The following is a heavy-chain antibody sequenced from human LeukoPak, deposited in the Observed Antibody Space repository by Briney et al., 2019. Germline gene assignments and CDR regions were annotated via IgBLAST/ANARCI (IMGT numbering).Heavy chain of an antibody. V-gene: IGHV4-31*03. CDR2: IYYSGST. J-gene: IGHJ5*02. Sequence: SQTLSLTCTVSGGSIRSGGYYWSWVRQHPGKSLEWIGDIYYSGSTYYKPSLKSRVTISVDTSKNQFSLNLSSVTAADSAVYYCARLPALVAAELDPWGQGTLVTVSS. D-gene: IGHD1-26*01. CDR3: ARLPALVAAELDP. CDR1: GGSIRSGGYY.